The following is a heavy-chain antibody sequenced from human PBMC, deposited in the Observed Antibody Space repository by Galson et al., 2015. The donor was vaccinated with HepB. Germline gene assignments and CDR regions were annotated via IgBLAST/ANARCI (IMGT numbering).Heavy chain of an antibody. CDR3: ATQRGTRYCSSTSCYYYYYGMDV. CDR2: INTNTGNP. V-gene: IGHV7-4-1*02. CDR1: GYTSTSYA. D-gene: IGHD2-2*01. Sequence: SVKVSCKASGYTSTSYAMNWVRQAPGQGLEWMGWINTNTGNPTYAQGFTGRFVFSLDTSVSTAYLQISSLKAEDTAVYYCATQRGTRYCSSTSCYYYYYGMDVWGQGTTVTVSS. J-gene: IGHJ6*02.